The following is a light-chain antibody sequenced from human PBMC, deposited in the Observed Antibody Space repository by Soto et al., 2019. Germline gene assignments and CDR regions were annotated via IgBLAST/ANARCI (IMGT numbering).Light chain of an antibody. J-gene: IGKJ1*01. CDR3: QTYNSALWT. CDR2: SAS. V-gene: IGKV1-27*01. Sequence: DIPMTQSPSSLSASVGDRVTITCRASQGISNYLAWYQQKPGKVPQLLIYSASLLQSGVPSRFSGSGSETDFTLTISSLQPEAVPTYYCQTYNSALWTFGQGTKV. CDR1: QGISNY.